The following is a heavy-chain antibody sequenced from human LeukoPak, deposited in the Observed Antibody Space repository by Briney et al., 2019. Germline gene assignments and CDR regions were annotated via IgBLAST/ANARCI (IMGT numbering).Heavy chain of an antibody. Sequence: ASVKVSRKASGGTFSSYAISWVRQAPGQGLEWMEGIIPIFGTANYAQKFQGRVTITADESTSTAYMELSSLRSEDTAVYYCARDRLELRWFDPWGQGTLVTVSS. CDR3: ARDRLELRWFDP. CDR2: IIPIFGTA. J-gene: IGHJ5*02. V-gene: IGHV1-69*13. CDR1: GGTFSSYA. D-gene: IGHD1-7*01.